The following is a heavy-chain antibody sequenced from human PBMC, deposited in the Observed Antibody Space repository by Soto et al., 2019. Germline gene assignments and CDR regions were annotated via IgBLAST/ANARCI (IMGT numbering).Heavy chain of an antibody. D-gene: IGHD3-10*01. CDR2: IYYSGST. Sequence: PSETLSLTCTVSGGSISSSIYYWGWIRQPPGKGPEWIGSIYYSGSTYYNPSLKSRVTISVDSSKNQFSLKLSSVTAADTAVYYCARHYGYGSGSYYYYSGMDVWGQGTTVTVSS. J-gene: IGHJ6*02. CDR1: GGSISSSIYY. CDR3: ARHYGYGSGSYYYYSGMDV. V-gene: IGHV4-39*01.